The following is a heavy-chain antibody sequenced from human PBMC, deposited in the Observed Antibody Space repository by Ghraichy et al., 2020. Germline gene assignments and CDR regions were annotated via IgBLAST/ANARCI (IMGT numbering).Heavy chain of an antibody. V-gene: IGHV3-21*01. Sequence: GGSLRLSCAASGFTFSTYSLNWVRQAPGKGLEWVASISVTNGYIYYADSVRGRFTISGDNAKNSLFLQMNGLRAEDTAVYYCVRGPDYYYGSGSYFDYWGQGTLVTVSS. J-gene: IGHJ4*02. CDR2: ISVTNGYI. CDR1: GFTFSTYS. D-gene: IGHD3-10*01. CDR3: VRGPDYYYGSGSYFDY.